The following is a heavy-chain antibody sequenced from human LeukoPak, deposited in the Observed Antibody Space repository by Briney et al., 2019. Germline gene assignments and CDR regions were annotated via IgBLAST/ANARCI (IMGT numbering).Heavy chain of an antibody. V-gene: IGHV1-69*04. D-gene: IGHD5-12*01. J-gene: IGHJ5*02. CDR1: GATLNIGHA. Sequence: SVKVSFKAFGATLNIGHAFIWARQAPGQGLQWMGRIIPFLGEVNYAQNFQGRVSFTADKSTATMYMEMKSLRLDDTAIYYCSPCGHAYDWFGPWGQGTLVTVSS. CDR3: SPCGHAYDWFGP. CDR2: IIPFLGEV.